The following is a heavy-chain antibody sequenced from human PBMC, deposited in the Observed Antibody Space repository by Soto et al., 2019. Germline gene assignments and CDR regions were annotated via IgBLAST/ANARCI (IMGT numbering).Heavy chain of an antibody. V-gene: IGHV1-46*03. Sequence: QVQLVQSGAEVKKPGASVKVSCKASGYTFTSYYMHWVRQAPAQGLEWMGIINPSGGSISYAQKFQGIVTMTRDTSTRTVYMELSSLRSEDTAVYYCASWGFWSGFTTPNYYYYYMDVWGKGTTVTVPS. CDR3: ASWGFWSGFTTPNYYYYYMDV. CDR2: INPSGGSI. J-gene: IGHJ6*03. D-gene: IGHD3-3*01. CDR1: GYTFTSYY.